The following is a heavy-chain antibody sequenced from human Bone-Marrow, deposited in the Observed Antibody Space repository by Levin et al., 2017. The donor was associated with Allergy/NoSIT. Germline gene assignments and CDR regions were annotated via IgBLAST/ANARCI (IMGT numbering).Heavy chain of an antibody. V-gene: IGHV3-30*03. CDR1: WFTFSSHG. J-gene: IGHJ4*02. Sequence: LSLTCAASWFTFSSHGMHWVRQAPGKGLEWLAVVSDGGTVTYYGDSVKGRFTISRDNSKNTVSLQMNSLTGEDTAVYYCAREGATNKYCFDYWGQGTLVTVSS. D-gene: IGHD2/OR15-2a*01. CDR2: VSDGGTVT. CDR3: AREGATNKYCFDY.